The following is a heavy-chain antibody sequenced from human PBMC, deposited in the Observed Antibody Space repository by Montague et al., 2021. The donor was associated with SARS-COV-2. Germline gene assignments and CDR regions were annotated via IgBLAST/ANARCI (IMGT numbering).Heavy chain of an antibody. CDR3: ARGWVATIPHMDN. D-gene: IGHD5-12*01. J-gene: IGHJ4*02. V-gene: IGHV6-1*01. CDR1: GDSVSSNSAA. Sequence: CAISGDSVSSNSAAWNWIRQSPSRGLEWLGRTYYRSKWHNDYAXXXKSRITINPDTSKNQFSLQLKSVTPEDTAVYYCARGWVATIPHMDNWGQGSPVIVSS. CDR2: TYYRSKWHN.